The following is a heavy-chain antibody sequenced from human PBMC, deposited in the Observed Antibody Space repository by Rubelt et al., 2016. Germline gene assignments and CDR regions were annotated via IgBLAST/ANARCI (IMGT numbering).Heavy chain of an antibody. D-gene: IGHD1-26*01. CDR3: ARDGSEWSRDY. CDR2: ITSRNTYI. V-gene: IGHV3-21*01. CDR1: GFSFNRAW. Sequence: GGGLVKPGGSLRLSCAASGFSFNRAWMSWVRQAPGKGLEWVSSITSRNTYIAYADSVKGRFTVSRDNARNSLVLQMNNLRADDTAVYYCARDGSEWSRDYWGPGTLVTVSS. J-gene: IGHJ4*02.